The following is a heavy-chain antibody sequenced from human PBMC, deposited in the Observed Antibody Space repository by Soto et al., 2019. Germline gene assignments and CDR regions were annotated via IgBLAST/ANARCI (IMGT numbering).Heavy chain of an antibody. V-gene: IGHV3-53*01. CDR3: VRDRGGSYWLDP. J-gene: IGHJ5*02. CDR1: GFSVSNSY. CDR2: LYSGGTT. D-gene: IGHD2-15*01. Sequence: EVQLVESGGGLVQPGGSLRLSCVAPGFSVSNSYMSWVRQAPGRGLEWVSILYSGGTTYYAASVKGRFTFSRDTSENTVFLQMNNLRVEDTAVYYCVRDRGGSYWLDPWGQGTLVTVSS.